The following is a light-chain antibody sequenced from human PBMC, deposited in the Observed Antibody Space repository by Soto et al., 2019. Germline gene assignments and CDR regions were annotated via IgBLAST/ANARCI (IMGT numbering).Light chain of an antibody. CDR1: QNVRTN. CDR2: GAS. V-gene: IGKV3D-15*01. J-gene: IGKJ2*01. Sequence: EIVLTQSPGTLSVSPGERANLSCRASQNVRTNLAWFQQKLGQAPRLLIYGASTRATGIPARFSGSGSGTEFTLTINGLQSEDLAVYYCQQYNNWPYTFGQGTKLEV. CDR3: QQYNNWPYT.